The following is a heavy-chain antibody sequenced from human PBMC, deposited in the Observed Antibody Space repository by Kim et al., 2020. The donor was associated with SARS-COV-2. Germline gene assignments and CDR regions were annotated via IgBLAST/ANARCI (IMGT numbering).Heavy chain of an antibody. V-gene: IGHV4-38-2*02. Sequence: SETLSLTCTVSGYSISSGYYWGWIRQPPGKGLEWIGSIYHSGSTYYKPSLKSRVTISVDTSKNQFSLKLSSVTAADTAVYYCARASDYGSGTYFDYWGQGTLVTVSS. J-gene: IGHJ4*02. CDR2: IYHSGST. CDR1: GYSISSGYY. CDR3: ARASDYGSGTYFDY. D-gene: IGHD3-10*01.